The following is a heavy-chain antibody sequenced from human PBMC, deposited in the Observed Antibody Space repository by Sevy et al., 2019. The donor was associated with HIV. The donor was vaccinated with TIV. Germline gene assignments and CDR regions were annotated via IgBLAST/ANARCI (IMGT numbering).Heavy chain of an antibody. CDR3: ARDSYYYYGMDV. CDR1: GFTFSSYW. Sequence: GVSLRLSCAASGFTFSSYWMHWVRQAPGKGLVWVSRINSDGSSTSYADSVKDRFTISRDNAKNTLYLQMNSLRAEDTAVYYCARDSYYYYGMDVWGQRTTVTVSS. J-gene: IGHJ6*02. CDR2: INSDGSST. V-gene: IGHV3-74*01.